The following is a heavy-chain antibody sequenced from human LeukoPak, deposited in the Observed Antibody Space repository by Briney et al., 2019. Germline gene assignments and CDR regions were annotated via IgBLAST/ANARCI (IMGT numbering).Heavy chain of an antibody. CDR2: ISTYNGNT. CDR3: VRGRGDYYGCSGVGGAY. Sequence: GASVKVSCKASGYIFTSYGINWVRQAPGQGLEWVGWISTYNGNTNYAQKLQVRVTLTTDTSTSTAYMYLRSWRADDTAGYYFVRGRGDYYGCSGVGGAYWGQGTLVSVSS. D-gene: IGHD3-22*01. J-gene: IGHJ4*02. CDR1: GYIFTSYG. V-gene: IGHV1-18*01.